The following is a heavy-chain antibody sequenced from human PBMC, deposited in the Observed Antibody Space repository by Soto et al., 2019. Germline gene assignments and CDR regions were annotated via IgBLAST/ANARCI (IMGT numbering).Heavy chain of an antibody. J-gene: IGHJ3*02. V-gene: IGHV4-59*01. CDR1: GGSINSYY. CDR3: ARDADILTGSDAFDI. Sequence: SETLSLTCTVSGGSINSYYWSWIRQPPGKGLEWIGYIYYSGSTNYNPSLKSRATISVDTSKNQFTLRAEDTAVYYCARDADILTGSDAFDIWGQGTMVTVSS. CDR2: IYYSGST. D-gene: IGHD3-9*01.